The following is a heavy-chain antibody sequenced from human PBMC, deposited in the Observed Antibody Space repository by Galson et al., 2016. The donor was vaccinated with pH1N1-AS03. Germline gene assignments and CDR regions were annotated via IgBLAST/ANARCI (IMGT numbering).Heavy chain of an antibody. D-gene: IGHD2-2*01. V-gene: IGHV1-2*04. J-gene: IGHJ6*02. Sequence: SVKVSCKASGYIFTGFYVHWVRQAPGQGLEWMGWINTVSGVTNYAQKFEAWVTMTRDTSASTTYMELYGLKSDDTAVYYCARDPRGPCTSATCPTTYYFGMDVWGQGTTVIVSS. CDR3: ARDPRGPCTSATCPTTYYFGMDV. CDR1: GYIFTGFY. CDR2: INTVSGVT.